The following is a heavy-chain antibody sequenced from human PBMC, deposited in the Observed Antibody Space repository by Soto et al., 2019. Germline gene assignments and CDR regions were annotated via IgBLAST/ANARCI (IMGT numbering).Heavy chain of an antibody. J-gene: IGHJ4*02. CDR3: AKGRRYCSGGSCYFDY. CDR1: GFTFSSYA. D-gene: IGHD2-15*01. Sequence: EVQLLESGGGLVQPGGSLRLSCAASGFTFSSYAMNWVRQAPGKGLEWVSTISGSGGSTYYADSLKGRFTISRDNSKNTLYLQMNSLRTEDTAVYSCAKGRRYCSGGSCYFDYWGLGTLVTVSS. CDR2: ISGSGGST. V-gene: IGHV3-23*01.